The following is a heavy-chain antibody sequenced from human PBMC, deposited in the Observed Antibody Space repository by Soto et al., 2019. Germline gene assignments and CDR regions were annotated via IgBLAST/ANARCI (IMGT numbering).Heavy chain of an antibody. CDR3: AKFHSFIAARRGNFDY. D-gene: IGHD6-6*01. J-gene: IGHJ4*02. CDR2: ISGSGGST. Sequence: GGSLRLSCAASGFTFSNAWMNWVRQAPGKGLEWVSAISGSGGSTYYADSVKGRFTISRDNSKNTLYLQMNSLRAEDTAVYYCAKFHSFIAARRGNFDYWGQGTLVTVSS. V-gene: IGHV3-23*01. CDR1: GFTFSNAW.